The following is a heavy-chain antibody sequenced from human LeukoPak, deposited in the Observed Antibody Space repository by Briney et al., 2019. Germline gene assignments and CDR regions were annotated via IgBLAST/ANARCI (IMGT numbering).Heavy chain of an antibody. J-gene: IGHJ4*02. V-gene: IGHV1-3*01. CDR3: ASDYGDFLSFDY. CDR1: GGTFSSYA. D-gene: IGHD4-17*01. CDR2: INAGNGNT. Sequence: ASVKVSCKASGGTFSSYAMHWVRQAPGQRLEWMGWINAGNGNTKYSQKFQGRVTITRDTSASTAYMELSSLRSEDTAVYYCASDYGDFLSFDYWGQGTLVTVSS.